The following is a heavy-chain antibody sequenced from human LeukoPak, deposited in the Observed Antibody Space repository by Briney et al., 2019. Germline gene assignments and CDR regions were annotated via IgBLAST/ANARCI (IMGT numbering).Heavy chain of an antibody. Sequence: PGGSLKLSCAASGFPFSLYAMNWVRQAPGKGLEWVSYINDDSSDIHYADSVKGRLSISRDNARNTLYLQLSSLRAEDTAVYYCARDTFQPGLIDSWGQGTLVTVSS. D-gene: IGHD2-2*01. V-gene: IGHV3-21*05. CDR2: INDDSSDI. J-gene: IGHJ4*02. CDR3: ARDTFQPGLIDS. CDR1: GFPFSLYA.